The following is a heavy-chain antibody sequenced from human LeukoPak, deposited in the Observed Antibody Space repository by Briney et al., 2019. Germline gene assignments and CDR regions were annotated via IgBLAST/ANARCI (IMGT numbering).Heavy chain of an antibody. V-gene: IGHV4-59*01. CDR2: IYYSGST. J-gene: IGHJ4*02. CDR3: ARTRLETDEFYFDY. Sequence: VKPSETLSLTCTVSGGSISSYYWSWIRQPPGKGLEWIGYIYYSGSTNYNPSLKSRVTISVDTSKNQFSLKLGSVSAADTAVYYCARTRLETDEFYFDYWGQGTLVTVSS. D-gene: IGHD3-10*01. CDR1: GGSISSYY.